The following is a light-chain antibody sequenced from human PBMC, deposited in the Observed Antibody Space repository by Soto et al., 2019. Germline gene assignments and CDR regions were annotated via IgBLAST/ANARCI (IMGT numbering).Light chain of an antibody. CDR3: QQYGSAPAVT. V-gene: IGKV3-20*01. J-gene: IGKJ4*01. Sequence: EIVLTQSPGTLSLSPGERATLSCRASQSVSSSYLAWYQQKPGQAPRLLIYGASSRATGIPDRLSGSGSGTDFTLTISRLEHEDFAVYYCQQYGSAPAVTFGGGTKVEIK. CDR2: GAS. CDR1: QSVSSSY.